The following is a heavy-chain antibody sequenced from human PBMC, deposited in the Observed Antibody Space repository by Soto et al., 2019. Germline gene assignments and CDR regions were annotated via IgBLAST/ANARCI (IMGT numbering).Heavy chain of an antibody. J-gene: IGHJ3*02. V-gene: IGHV4-39*01. CDR1: GDSLSSSYYY. D-gene: IGHD1-20*01. CDR2: VDYTGSA. CDR3: ARQGINRGFGPGAFDI. Sequence: QLQLQESGPGLVKPSETLSLTCSVSGDSLSSSYYYWGWIRQPPGERLEWIAGVDYTGSAYYSPSLRSRVPISVDTANNDFSLKVDSVSAADTALYYCARQGINRGFGPGAFDIWGQGTTVIVSS.